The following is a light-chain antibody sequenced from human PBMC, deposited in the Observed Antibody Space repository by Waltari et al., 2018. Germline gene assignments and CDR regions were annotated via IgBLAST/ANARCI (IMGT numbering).Light chain of an antibody. J-gene: IGKJ1*01. Sequence: EIVLTQSPGTLSLSPGERATLSCRASQSIASDYLAWYQQKPGQAPRLLIYGASGRATAIPNKFSGSQSREDFTLTISRLKPEHFALYYCHDFSFSPTFTFGQVTKVE. CDR1: QSIASDY. CDR3: HDFSFSPTFT. CDR2: GAS. V-gene: IGKV3-20*01.